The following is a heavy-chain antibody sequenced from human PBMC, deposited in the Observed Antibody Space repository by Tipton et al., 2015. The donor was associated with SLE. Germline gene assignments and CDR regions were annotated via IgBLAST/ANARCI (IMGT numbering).Heavy chain of an antibody. CDR1: GFTFSSYG. Sequence: SLRLSCAASGFTFSSYGMHWVRQAPGKGLEWVSVIYSGGSTYYADSVKGRFTISRDNSKNTLYLQMNSLRAEDTAVYYCAKVAAGYFDYWGQGTLVTVSS. CDR2: IYSGGST. CDR3: AKVAAGYFDY. D-gene: IGHD6-13*01. J-gene: IGHJ4*02. V-gene: IGHV3-NL1*01.